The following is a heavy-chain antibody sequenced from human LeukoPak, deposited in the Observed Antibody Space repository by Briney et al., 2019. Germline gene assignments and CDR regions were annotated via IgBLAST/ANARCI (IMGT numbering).Heavy chain of an antibody. CDR1: GDSISSGDYY. V-gene: IGHV4-30-4*01. J-gene: IGHJ5*02. CDR3: ARKRIVVVPVAIWSSWFDP. CDR2: IHHSGST. D-gene: IGHD2-2*01. Sequence: PSETLSLTCTVSGDSISSGDYYWRWIRQAPGKGLEWIGYIHHSGSTYYNPSLKSRVIISVDTSRNQFSLELTSVTAADTAVYYCARKRIVVVPVAIWSSWFDPWGQGTPVTVSS.